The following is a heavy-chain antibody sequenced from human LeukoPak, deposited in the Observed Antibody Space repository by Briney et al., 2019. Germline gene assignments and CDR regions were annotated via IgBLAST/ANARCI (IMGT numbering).Heavy chain of an antibody. V-gene: IGHV1-69*13. CDR2: IIPIFGTA. J-gene: IGHJ6*02. CDR3: ARADSSGWYSLGYYYYGMDV. D-gene: IGHD6-19*01. CDR1: GGTFSSYA. Sequence: SVKVSCKASGGTFSSYAISWVRQAPGQGLEWMGGIIPIFGTANYAQKFQGRVTITADESTSTAYMELSSLRSEDTAVYYCARADSSGWYSLGYYYYGMDVWGQGTTVTVSS.